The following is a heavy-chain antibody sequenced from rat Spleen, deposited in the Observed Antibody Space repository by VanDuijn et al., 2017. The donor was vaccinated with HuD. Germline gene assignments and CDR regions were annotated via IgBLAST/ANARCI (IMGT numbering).Heavy chain of an antibody. CDR3: ARSRYYDGTYYSPYWYFDF. D-gene: IGHD1-12*02. CDR2: INSAGST. CDR1: GYSITSSYR. V-gene: IGHV3-3*01. Sequence: EVQLQESGPGLVKPSQSLSLTCSVTGYSITSSYRWNWIRKFPGNKLEWMGYINSAGSTNYNPSLKSRISITRDTSKNQFFLQVNSVTTEDTATYYCARSRYYDGTYYSPYWYFDFWGPGTMVTVSS. J-gene: IGHJ1*01.